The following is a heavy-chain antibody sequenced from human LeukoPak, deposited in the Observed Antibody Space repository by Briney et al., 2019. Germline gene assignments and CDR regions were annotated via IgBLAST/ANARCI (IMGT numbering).Heavy chain of an antibody. Sequence: GLMSLSRAASTFTSHRIAISPASPDRGTGLERGTTIGGSGDKQFYADSVKGRFTISRDNSKNMVHLQMNSLTGEDTALYYCVRRGDASSGWGDHHFWGQGALVTDSS. J-gene: IGHJ4*02. V-gene: IGHV3-23*01. CDR3: VRRGDASSGWGDHHF. CDR2: IGGSGDKQ. D-gene: IGHD6-19*01. CDR1: TFTSHRIA.